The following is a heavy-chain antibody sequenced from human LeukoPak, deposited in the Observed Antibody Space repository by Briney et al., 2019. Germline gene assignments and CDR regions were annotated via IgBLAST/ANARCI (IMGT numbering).Heavy chain of an antibody. J-gene: IGHJ4*02. D-gene: IGHD2-2*01. Sequence: ASVKVSCKASGYTFTGYYMHWVRQAPGQGLEWMGWINPNSGGTNYAQKFQGWVTMTTDTSTSTAYMELRSLRSDDTAVYYCARWGDSTSPFDYWGQGTLVTVSS. CDR3: ARWGDSTSPFDY. CDR2: INPNSGGT. CDR1: GYTFTGYY. V-gene: IGHV1-2*04.